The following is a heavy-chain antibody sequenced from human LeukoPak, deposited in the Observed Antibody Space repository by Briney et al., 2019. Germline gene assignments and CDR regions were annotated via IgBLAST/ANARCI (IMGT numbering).Heavy chain of an antibody. D-gene: IGHD4-17*01. CDR2: INPNSGGT. Sequence: GASVKVSCKASGYTFTGYYMHWVRQAPGQGLEWMGWINPNSGGTNYAQKFQGRVTMTRNTSISTAYMELSSLRSEDTAVYYCARGLSAWGNDYGGKGIDYWGQGTLVTVSS. CDR1: GYTFTGYY. V-gene: IGHV1-2*02. J-gene: IGHJ4*02. CDR3: ARGLSAWGNDYGGKGIDY.